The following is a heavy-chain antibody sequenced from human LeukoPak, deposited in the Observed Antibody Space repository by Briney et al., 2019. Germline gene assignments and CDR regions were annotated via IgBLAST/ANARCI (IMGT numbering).Heavy chain of an antibody. Sequence: SETLSLTCTVSGVSISGDNYYWSWTRQPAGEGLEWIGRISTSGSTSYNPSLKSRVTISLDTSKNQFSLKVSSVTAADTAVYYCARLAMVRGGFDYWGQGTLVTVSS. D-gene: IGHD3-10*01. CDR2: ISTSGST. CDR3: ARLAMVRGGFDY. J-gene: IGHJ4*02. V-gene: IGHV4-61*02. CDR1: GVSISGDNYY.